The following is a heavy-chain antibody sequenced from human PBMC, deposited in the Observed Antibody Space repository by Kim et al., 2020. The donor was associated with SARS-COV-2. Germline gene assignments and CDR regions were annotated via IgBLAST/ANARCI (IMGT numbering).Heavy chain of an antibody. CDR2: MNPKSGNT. CDR1: GYTFTSYD. V-gene: IGHV1-8*01. CDR3: SRGGVEVPVASYF. D-gene: IGHD2-2*01. Sequence: ASVKVSCKASGYTFTSYDIHWVRQATGQGLEWMGWMNPKSGNTGYAQRFQGRVTMTRDTSTSTAYMELSSLTSEDTAMYYCSRGGVEVPVASYFWGQGTLVTVSS. J-gene: IGHJ4*02.